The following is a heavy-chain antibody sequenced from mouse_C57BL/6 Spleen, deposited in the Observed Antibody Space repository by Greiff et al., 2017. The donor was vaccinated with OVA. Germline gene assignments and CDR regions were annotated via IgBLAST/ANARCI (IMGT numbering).Heavy chain of an antibody. J-gene: IGHJ4*01. CDR2: INPNYGTT. D-gene: IGHD1-1*01. CDR3: ARRTTVVASGDAMDY. CDR1: GYSFTDYN. V-gene: IGHV1-39*01. Sequence: EVQLQESGPELVKPGASVKISCKASGYSFTDYNMNWVKQSNGKSLEWIGVINPNYGTTSYNQKFKGKATLTVDQSSSTAYMQLNSLTSEDSAVYYCARRTTVVASGDAMDYWGQGTSVTVSS.